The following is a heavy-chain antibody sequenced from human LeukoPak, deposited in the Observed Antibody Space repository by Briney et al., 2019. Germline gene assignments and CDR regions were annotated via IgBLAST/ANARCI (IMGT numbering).Heavy chain of an antibody. CDR1: GGSFSGYY. V-gene: IGHV4-59*01. CDR3: ARMGAIAGASANPDH. J-gene: IGHJ4*02. CDR2: IYYSGTT. D-gene: IGHD4/OR15-4a*01. Sequence: SETLSLTCAVYGGSFSGYYWSWIRQPPGKGLEWVGYIYYSGTTSYNPSLRSRVTMSVDTSKNQFTLRLNSVTAADTAVYYCARMGAIAGASANPDHWGQGTLVTVSS.